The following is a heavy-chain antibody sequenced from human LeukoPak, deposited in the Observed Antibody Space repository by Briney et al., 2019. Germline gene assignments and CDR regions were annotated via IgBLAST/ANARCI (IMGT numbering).Heavy chain of an antibody. J-gene: IGHJ4*02. CDR2: MSNRGGSI. CDR1: GFTFGSYA. Sequence: GGSLRLSCEASGFTFGSYAMSWVRQVPGKGLEWVSSMSNRGGSIYYADSVKGRFTISRDNSKNTLFLQMNSLRAEDTATYYCARIDGSLTYWGQGTLVSVSS. CDR3: ARIDGSLTY. D-gene: IGHD2-15*01. V-gene: IGHV3-23*01.